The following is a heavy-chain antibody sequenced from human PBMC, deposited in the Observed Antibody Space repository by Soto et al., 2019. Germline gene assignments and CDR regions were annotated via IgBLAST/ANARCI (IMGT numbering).Heavy chain of an antibody. D-gene: IGHD5-18*01. J-gene: IGHJ4*02. Sequence: PSETLSLTCTVSGGSVTSDEDYWTWIRQSPGKGLEWIGYISNSGSTGYNPSLKNRLSTSVERSKKQFTLRLTSVTAADTAVYFCATESGSTYGYFDHWGQGTQVTVSS. V-gene: IGHV4-30-4*01. CDR2: ISNSGST. CDR3: ATESGSTYGYFDH. CDR1: GGSVTSDEDY.